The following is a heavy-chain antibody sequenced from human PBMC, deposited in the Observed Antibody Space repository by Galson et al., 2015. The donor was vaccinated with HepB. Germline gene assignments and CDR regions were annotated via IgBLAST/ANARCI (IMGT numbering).Heavy chain of an antibody. V-gene: IGHV3-9*01. CDR2: ISWNSGYI. J-gene: IGHJ3*02. D-gene: IGHD5-18*01. CDR1: GFTFDDYA. CDR3: AKAIDTGVVLNGFDI. Sequence: SLRLSCAASGFTFDDYAMHWVRQAPGKGLEWVSGISWNSGYIGYADSVKGRFTISRDNAKNSLYLQMNSLRPEDTALYYCAKAIDTGVVLNGFDIWGQGTMVTVSS.